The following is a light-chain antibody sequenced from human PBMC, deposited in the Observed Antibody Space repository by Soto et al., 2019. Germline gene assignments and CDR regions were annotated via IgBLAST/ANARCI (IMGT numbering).Light chain of an antibody. Sequence: QSVLTQPPSASGTPVQKVTISCSGSSSNIGSNAVNWYQQVPGTAPKLLIYSDDQRPSGVPDRFSGSKSGTSASLAISGLQSEDEADYICAAWNDNLNGPSYVFGTGTKVTVL. V-gene: IGLV1-44*01. CDR2: SDD. CDR1: SSNIGSNA. CDR3: AAWNDNLNGPSYV. J-gene: IGLJ1*01.